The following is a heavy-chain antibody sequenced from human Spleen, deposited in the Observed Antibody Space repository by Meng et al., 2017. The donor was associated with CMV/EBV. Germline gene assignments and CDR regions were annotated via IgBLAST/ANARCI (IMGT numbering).Heavy chain of an antibody. CDR3: TRGFTFP. J-gene: IGHJ1*01. Sequence: SLRLSCVGSGFMFSDFYINWIRQAPGKGLEWVSYISKTGTTTYYAESVDGRFTISRDNARNAVYLQMNSLRGDDAARYYCTRGFTFPWGQGTLVTVSS. D-gene: IGHD3-16*01. CDR1: GFMFSDFY. CDR2: ISKTGTTT. V-gene: IGHV3-11*01.